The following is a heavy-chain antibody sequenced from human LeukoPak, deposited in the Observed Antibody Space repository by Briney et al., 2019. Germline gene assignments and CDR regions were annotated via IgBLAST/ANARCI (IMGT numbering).Heavy chain of an antibody. D-gene: IGHD3-10*01. J-gene: IGHJ5*02. V-gene: IGHV3-53*01. CDR3: ARLEVRGVIGP. CDR2: IYRGDST. CDR1: GFTFSSYA. Sequence: GGSLRLSCAASGFTFSSYATSWVRQAPGKGLEWVSVIYRGDSTYYADSVKGRFTISRDNSKNTLYLQMNSLRAEDTAMYYCARLEVRGVIGPWGQGTLVSVSS.